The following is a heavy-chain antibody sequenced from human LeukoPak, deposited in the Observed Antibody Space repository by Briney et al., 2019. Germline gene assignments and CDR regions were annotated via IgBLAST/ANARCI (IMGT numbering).Heavy chain of an antibody. V-gene: IGHV3-73*01. J-gene: IGHJ4*02. CDR1: GFTFSGSA. Sequence: GGSLRLSCAASGFTFSGSAIHWVRQASGKGLEWVGRIRDKSNSYATAYAASVKGRFTISRDNAKNSLYLQMNSLRAEDTAVYYCARDYYDSSFTQDYWGQGTLVTVSS. CDR3: ARDYYDSSFTQDY. D-gene: IGHD3-22*01. CDR2: IRDKSNSYAT.